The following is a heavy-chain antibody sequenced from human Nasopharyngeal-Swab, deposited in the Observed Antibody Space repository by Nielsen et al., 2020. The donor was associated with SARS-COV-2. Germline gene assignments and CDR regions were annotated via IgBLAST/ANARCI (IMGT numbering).Heavy chain of an antibody. CDR3: ARGGVVVPAAIRTYYYYYYAMDV. D-gene: IGHD2-2*01. Sequence: SETLSLTCAVSGGSISSGGYSWSWIRQPPGKGLEWIGYIYHSGSTYYNPSLKSRVTISVDRSKNQFSLKLSSVTAADTAVYYCARGGVVVPAAIRTYYYYYYAMDVWGQGTTVTVSS. CDR1: GGSISSGGYS. J-gene: IGHJ6*02. CDR2: IYHSGST. V-gene: IGHV4-30-2*01.